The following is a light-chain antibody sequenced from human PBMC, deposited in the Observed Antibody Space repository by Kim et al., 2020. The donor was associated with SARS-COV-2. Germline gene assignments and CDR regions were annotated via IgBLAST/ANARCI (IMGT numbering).Light chain of an antibody. CDR2: RDS. V-gene: IGLV3-9*01. Sequence: VALVQTARITCGGNNIGSKNVHCYQQKPGQAPVLVIYRDSNRPSGIPERFSGSNSGNTATLTISRAQAGDEADYYCQVWDSSTVVFGGGTQLTVL. CDR1: NIGSKN. CDR3: QVWDSSTVV. J-gene: IGLJ2*01.